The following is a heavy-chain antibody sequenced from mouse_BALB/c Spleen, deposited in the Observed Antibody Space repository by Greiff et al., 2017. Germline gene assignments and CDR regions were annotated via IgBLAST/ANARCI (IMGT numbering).Heavy chain of an antibody. CDR2: IWSGGST. CDR3: ARNTGNYEVLFAY. Sequence: VKLVESGPGLVQPSQSLSITCTVSGFSLTSYGVHWVRQSPGKGLEWLGVIWSGGSTDYNAAFISRLSISKDNSKSQVFFKMNSLQADDTAIYYCARNTGNYEVLFAYWGQGTLVTVSA. D-gene: IGHD2-1*01. CDR1: GFSLTSYG. V-gene: IGHV2-4-1*01. J-gene: IGHJ3*01.